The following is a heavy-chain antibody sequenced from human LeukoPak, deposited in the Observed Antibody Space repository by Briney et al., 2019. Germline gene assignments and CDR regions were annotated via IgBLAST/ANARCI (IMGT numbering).Heavy chain of an antibody. CDR3: ARERDHGYSYGFVLDS. CDR2: MYHSGTT. V-gene: IGHV4-4*07. J-gene: IGHJ4*02. Sequence: SETLSLTCTVSGVSMNTYYWTWLRQPAGKGLEWLGRMYHSGTTNYNSPLYNPSLSSRVTMSVDGAKNQFSLRLKSVTTADTANFCARERDHGYSYGFVLDSWGQGSLVTVSS. D-gene: IGHD5-18*01. CDR1: GVSMNTYY.